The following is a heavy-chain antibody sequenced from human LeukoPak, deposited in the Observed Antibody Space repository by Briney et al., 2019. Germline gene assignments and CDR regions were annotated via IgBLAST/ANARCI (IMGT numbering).Heavy chain of an antibody. J-gene: IGHJ4*02. CDR1: GGSISSSNYY. CDR2: IYYSGST. D-gene: IGHD2-15*01. V-gene: IGHV4-39*07. CDR3: ARRARYCSVSSCYGMYYFDY. Sequence: PSETLSLTCTVSGGSISSSNYYWGWIRQPPGKGLRWIGSIYYSGSTYYNPSLKSRVSISVDKSKNQFSLKLSSVTAADTAVYYCARRARYCSVSSCYGMYYFDYWGQGILVTVSS.